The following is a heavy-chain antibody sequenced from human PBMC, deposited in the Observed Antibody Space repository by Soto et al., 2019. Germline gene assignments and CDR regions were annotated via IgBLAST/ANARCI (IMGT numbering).Heavy chain of an antibody. CDR1: GGTYSPYT. V-gene: IGHV1-69*02. Sequence: QVQLVQSGAEVKKPGSSVKVSCKSSGGTYSPYTINWVRQAPGQGLEWMGRISPFLGVTNYGLKFQARVTITADKATNTAYMELRGLRFEDTAVYYCASDWESSVSTWSFGGFWGRGTLVTVSS. CDR3: ASDWESSVSTWSFGGF. CDR2: ISPFLGVT. D-gene: IGHD3-16*01. J-gene: IGHJ4*02.